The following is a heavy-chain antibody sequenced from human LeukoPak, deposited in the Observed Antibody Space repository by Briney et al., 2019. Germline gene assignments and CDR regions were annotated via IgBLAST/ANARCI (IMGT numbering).Heavy chain of an antibody. J-gene: IGHJ5*02. CDR1: GGSISSGGYY. D-gene: IGHD6-13*01. V-gene: IGHV4-31*03. CDR3: ARSKRGIAAAYNWFDP. CDR2: IYYSGST. Sequence: PSQTLSLTCTVSGGSISSGGYYWSWIRQHPGKGLEWIGYIYYSGSTYYNPPLKSRVTISVDTSKNQFSLKLSSVTAADTAVYYCARSKRGIAAAYNWFDPWGQGTLVTVSS.